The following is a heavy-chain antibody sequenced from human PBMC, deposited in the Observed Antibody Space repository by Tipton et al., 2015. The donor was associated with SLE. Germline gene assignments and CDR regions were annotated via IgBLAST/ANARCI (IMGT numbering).Heavy chain of an antibody. V-gene: IGHV3-23*01. Sequence: SLRLSCAASGFTFSSYAMSWVRQAPGKGLEWVSAISGSGGSTYYADSVMGRFTISRDNSKNTLYLQMNSLRAEDTAVYYCAKDMGITMIVVVITHGMDVWGQGTTVTVSS. J-gene: IGHJ6*02. CDR3: AKDMGITMIVVVITHGMDV. D-gene: IGHD3-22*01. CDR1: GFTFSSYA. CDR2: ISGSGGST.